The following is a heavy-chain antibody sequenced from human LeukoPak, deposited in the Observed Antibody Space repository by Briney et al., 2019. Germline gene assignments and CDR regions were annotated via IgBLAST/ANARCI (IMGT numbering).Heavy chain of an antibody. CDR3: AREGARWEPSFSAFDI. Sequence: SETLSLTFTVSGGSISSYYWSWIRQPPGKGLEWIGYIYYSGSTSYNPSLKSRVTISVDTSKNQFSLKLSSVTAADTAVYYCAREGARWEPSFSAFDIWGQGTMVTVSS. V-gene: IGHV4-59*01. D-gene: IGHD1-26*01. J-gene: IGHJ3*02. CDR1: GGSISSYY. CDR2: IYYSGST.